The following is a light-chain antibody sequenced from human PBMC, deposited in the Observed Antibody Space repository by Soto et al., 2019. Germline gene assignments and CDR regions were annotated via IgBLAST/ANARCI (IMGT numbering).Light chain of an antibody. J-gene: IGLJ1*01. V-gene: IGLV1-44*01. CDR1: SSNIGSNT. CDR2: SNN. Sequence: QSVLTQPPSASGTPGQRVTISCSGSSSNIGSNTVNWYQQLPGTAPKLLTYSNNQRTSGVPDRVSGSKSGTSASLAISGLQSEDEAEYYCAAWDDSLNGYVFGTGTKVTVL. CDR3: AAWDDSLNGYV.